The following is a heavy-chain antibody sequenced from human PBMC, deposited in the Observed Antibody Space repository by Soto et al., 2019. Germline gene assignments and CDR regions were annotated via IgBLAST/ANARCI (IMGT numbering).Heavy chain of an antibody. CDR1: GFTFSSYA. J-gene: IGHJ6*02. D-gene: IGHD3-3*01. V-gene: IGHV3-30-3*01. CDR3: ARDLYDFWSGYKTVYYYYGVDV. Sequence: HPGGSLRLSCAASGFTFSSYAMHWVRQAPGKGLEWVAVISYDGSNKYYADSVKGRFTISRDNSKNTLYLQMNSLRAEDTAVYYCARDLYDFWSGYKTVYYYYGVDVWGQGTTVTVSS. CDR2: ISYDGSNK.